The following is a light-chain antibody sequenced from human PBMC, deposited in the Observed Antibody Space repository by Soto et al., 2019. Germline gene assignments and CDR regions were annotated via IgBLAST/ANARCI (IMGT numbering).Light chain of an antibody. CDR2: GAS. CDR1: QSVSSSS. CDR3: QQRSNWPGT. Sequence: EIVMTQSPGTLSLSPGERATLSCRASQSVSSSSLACYHQKPGQSPRLLIYGASSRATGIPDRFSGRGSGTDFTLTISRLEPEDFAVYFCQQRSNWPGTFGQGTKVDIK. V-gene: IGKV3D-20*02. J-gene: IGKJ1*01.